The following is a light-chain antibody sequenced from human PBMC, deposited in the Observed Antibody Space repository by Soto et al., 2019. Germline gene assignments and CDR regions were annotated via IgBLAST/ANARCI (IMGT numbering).Light chain of an antibody. CDR2: ENN. Sequence: QSALTQAPSVSAAPGQKVTISCSGSSSNIGNNYASWYQQFPGTAPELLIYENNKRTSGIPDRFSGSKSGTSATLGITGLQTGDEADYYCGTWDSSLSAWVFGGGTQLTVL. CDR3: GTWDSSLSAWV. V-gene: IGLV1-51*02. CDR1: SSNIGNNY. J-gene: IGLJ3*02.